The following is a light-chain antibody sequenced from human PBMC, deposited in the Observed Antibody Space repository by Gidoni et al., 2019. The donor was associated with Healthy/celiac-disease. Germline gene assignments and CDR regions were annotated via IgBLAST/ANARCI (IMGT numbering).Light chain of an antibody. CDR2: DAS. V-gene: IGKV1-33*01. CDR3: QQYDNLPRT. Sequence: DIQMTQSPSSLSASVGERVTITCQASQDISNYLNWYQQKPGKAPKLLIYDASNLETGVPSRFSGSGSGTDFTFTISSLQPEDIATYYCQQYDNLPRTCGQGTKVEIK. CDR1: QDISNY. J-gene: IGKJ1*01.